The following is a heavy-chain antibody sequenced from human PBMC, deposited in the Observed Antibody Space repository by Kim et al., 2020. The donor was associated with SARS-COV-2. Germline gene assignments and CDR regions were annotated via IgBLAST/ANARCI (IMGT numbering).Heavy chain of an antibody. J-gene: IGHJ4*02. Sequence: HPSLKSRVTRSVGTSKHRFSLKLSSVTAADTAVYYCARRFSYQLPNFDYWGQGTLVTVSS. CDR3: ARRFSYQLPNFDY. D-gene: IGHD2-2*01. V-gene: IGHV4-59*01.